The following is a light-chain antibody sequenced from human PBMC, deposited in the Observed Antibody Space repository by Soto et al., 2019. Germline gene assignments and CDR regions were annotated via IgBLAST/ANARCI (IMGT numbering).Light chain of an antibody. CDR1: QSVGKY. Sequence: EIVLTQSAATLSLSPGERATLSCRASQSVGKYLAWYQQKPGQAPRLLIYDASNKATGIPARFSGSGSGTDFTLTITSLEPEDFAVYYCQQRSNWPLTFGGGTKVEIK. V-gene: IGKV3-11*01. CDR3: QQRSNWPLT. CDR2: DAS. J-gene: IGKJ4*01.